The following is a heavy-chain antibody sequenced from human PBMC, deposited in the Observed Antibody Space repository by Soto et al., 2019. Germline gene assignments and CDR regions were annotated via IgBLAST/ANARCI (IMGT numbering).Heavy chain of an antibody. CDR1: GFTFSSYG. D-gene: IGHD5-12*01. CDR3: AKAESGYGVGYFNY. Sequence: GSLRLSCAASGFTFSSYGMHWVRQAPGKGLEWVAVISYDGSNKYYADSVKGRFTISRDNSKNTLYLQMNSLRAEDTAVYYCAKAESGYGVGYFNYWGQGTLVTVSS. J-gene: IGHJ4*02. V-gene: IGHV3-30*18. CDR2: ISYDGSNK.